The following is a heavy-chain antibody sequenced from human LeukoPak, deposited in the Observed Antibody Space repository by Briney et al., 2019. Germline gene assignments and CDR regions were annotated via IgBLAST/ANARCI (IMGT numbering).Heavy chain of an antibody. D-gene: IGHD3-22*01. CDR3: AREFGYYDSSGLFDY. CDR1: GGSFSSYA. Sequence: ASVKVSCKAAGGSFSSYAISWVRQAPGQGLEWMGGIIPIFGTANYAQKFQGRVTITTDESTSTAYMELSSLRSEDTAVYYCAREFGYYDSSGLFDYWGQGTLVTVSS. J-gene: IGHJ4*02. CDR2: IIPIFGTA. V-gene: IGHV1-69*05.